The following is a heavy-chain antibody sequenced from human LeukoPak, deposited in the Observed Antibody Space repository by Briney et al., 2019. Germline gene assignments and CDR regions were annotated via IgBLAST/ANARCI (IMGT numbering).Heavy chain of an antibody. CDR2: ISGSGGNT. Sequence: GGSLRLSCAVSGFTFSSYGMSWVRQAPGKGLEWVSGISGSGGNTYYADSVKGRFTISRDNSKNTLYLQMNSLRAEDTAVYYPLGYCSRTNCLDAFDIWGQGTMVTVSS. V-gene: IGHV3-23*01. J-gene: IGHJ3*02. CDR3: LGYCSRTNCLDAFDI. D-gene: IGHD2-2*01. CDR1: GFTFSSYG.